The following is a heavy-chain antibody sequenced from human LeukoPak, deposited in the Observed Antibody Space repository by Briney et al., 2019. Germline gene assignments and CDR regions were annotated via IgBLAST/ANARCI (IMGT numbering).Heavy chain of an antibody. CDR3: ARGESKRYSGYDYYVMDV. CDR2: IYYSGST. J-gene: IGHJ6*02. D-gene: IGHD5-12*01. Sequence: PSETLSLTCTVSGGSISSYYWSWVRQPPGKGLEWIGYIYYSGSTNYNPSLKNRVTISVDTSKNQFSLKLSSVTAADTAVYYCARGESKRYSGYDYYVMDVWGQGTTVTVSS. CDR1: GGSISSYY. V-gene: IGHV4-59*01.